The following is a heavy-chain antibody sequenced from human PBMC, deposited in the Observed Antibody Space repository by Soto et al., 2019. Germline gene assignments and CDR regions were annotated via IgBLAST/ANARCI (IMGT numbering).Heavy chain of an antibody. J-gene: IGHJ6*02. CDR3: ARDCSGGSCYPGMDV. D-gene: IGHD2-15*01. CDR2: ISSSGYI. CDR1: GFNFNSYT. Sequence: GGSLRLSCAASGFNFNSYTINWVRQAPGKRLEWLSSISSSGYIFSTDPVRGRFTISRDNAKNSVYLQINSLRAEDTAVYFCARDCSGGSCYPGMDVWGQGTTVTVSS. V-gene: IGHV3-21*01.